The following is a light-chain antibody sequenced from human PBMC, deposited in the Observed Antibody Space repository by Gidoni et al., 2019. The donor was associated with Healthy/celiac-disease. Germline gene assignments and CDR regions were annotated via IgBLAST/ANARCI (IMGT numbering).Light chain of an antibody. CDR3: PQYNNWPMYP. CDR2: CAS. Sequence: EIVTTHSPATLSVSPGERATPSCRASQSVSSNLAWYQQKPGQAPRLLIYCASTRATGIPARFSGSGSGTEFTLTISTLHSEDFAVYYCPQYNNWPMYPFXQXTKLEIK. J-gene: IGKJ2*01. V-gene: IGKV3-15*01. CDR1: QSVSSN.